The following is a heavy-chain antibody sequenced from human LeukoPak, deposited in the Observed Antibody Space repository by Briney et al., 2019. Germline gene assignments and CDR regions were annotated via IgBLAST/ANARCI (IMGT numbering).Heavy chain of an antibody. J-gene: IGHJ4*02. V-gene: IGHV1-2*02. Sequence: ASVKVSCKASGCTFTGYYMHWVRQAPGQGLEWMGWINPNSGGTNYAQKFQGRVTMTRDTSISTANMELSRLRSDDTAVYYCARAIVVVPAASFDYWGQGTLVTVSS. D-gene: IGHD2-2*01. CDR2: INPNSGGT. CDR3: ARAIVVVPAASFDY. CDR1: GCTFTGYY.